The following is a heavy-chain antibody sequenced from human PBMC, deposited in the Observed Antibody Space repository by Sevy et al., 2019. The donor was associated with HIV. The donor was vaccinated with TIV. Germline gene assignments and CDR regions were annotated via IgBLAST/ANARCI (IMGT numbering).Heavy chain of an antibody. CDR1: GGTFSSYA. CDR2: IIPIFGTA. J-gene: IGHJ3*02. Sequence: ASVKVSCKASGGTFSSYAISWVRQAPGQGLEWMGGIIPIFGTANYAQKFQGRVTITADESTSTAYMELSSLRSEDTAGYYCAGAGVGAGTFDIWGQGTMVTVSS. V-gene: IGHV1-69*13. D-gene: IGHD1-26*01. CDR3: AGAGVGAGTFDI.